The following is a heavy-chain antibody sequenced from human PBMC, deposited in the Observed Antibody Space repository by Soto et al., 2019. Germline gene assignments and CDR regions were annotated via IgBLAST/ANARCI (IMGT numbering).Heavy chain of an antibody. CDR1: GGTFTYYG. J-gene: IGHJ5*02. Sequence: QVQLVQSGAEVKRPGSSVKLSCKASGGTFTYYGISWVRQAPGQGLEWMGGIIPIIGPATYAQKFQGRLTIPADQSTRTAYMELSSLGSEDTALYYCARDLGTTIAGPPRRETYGGLDPWGQGTLVTVS. CDR2: IIPIIGPA. CDR3: ARDLGTTIAGPPRRETYGGLDP. D-gene: IGHD3-22*01. V-gene: IGHV1-69*01.